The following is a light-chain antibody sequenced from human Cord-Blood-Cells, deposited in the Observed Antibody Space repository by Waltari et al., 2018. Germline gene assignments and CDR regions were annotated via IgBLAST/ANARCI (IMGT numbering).Light chain of an antibody. V-gene: IGLV2-8*01. CDR1: SRDVGGYNY. CDR2: EVS. Sequence: QSALTQPPSASGSPGQSVTISCTGTSRDVGGYNYVSWYQQHPGKAPKLMIYEVSKRPSGVPDRLSGSKSGNTASLTVSGLQAEDEADYYCSSYAGSNNVVFGGGTKLTVL. CDR3: SSYAGSNNVV. J-gene: IGLJ2*01.